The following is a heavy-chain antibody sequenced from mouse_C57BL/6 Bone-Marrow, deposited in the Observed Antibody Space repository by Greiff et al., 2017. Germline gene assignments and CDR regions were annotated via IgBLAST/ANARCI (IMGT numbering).Heavy chain of an antibody. Sequence: EVQLQQSGPVLVKPGASVKMSCKASGYTFTGYYMNWVKQSHGKSLEWIGVIYPTNGGTSYNQKFKGKATLTVDTSSNTAYMELNSLTSEDSAVYYCARLDYSNYEDAMDYWGQGTSVTVAS. CDR1: GYTFTGYY. CDR3: ARLDYSNYEDAMDY. J-gene: IGHJ4*01. V-gene: IGHV1-19*01. D-gene: IGHD2-5*01. CDR2: IYPTNGGT.